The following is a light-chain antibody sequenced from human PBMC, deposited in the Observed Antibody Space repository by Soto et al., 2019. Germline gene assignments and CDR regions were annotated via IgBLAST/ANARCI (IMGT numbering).Light chain of an antibody. J-gene: IGLJ2*01. V-gene: IGLV2-14*01. CDR2: DVS. Sequence: QSALTQPASVSGSPGQSITISCTGTSSDVGGYNYVSWYQQHPGKAPKLMIYDVSTRPSGVSNRFSGSKSGNTASLPISGLQAENEADYYCSSYTSSSTLVVFGGGTKLTVL. CDR3: SSYTSSSTLVV. CDR1: SSDVGGYNY.